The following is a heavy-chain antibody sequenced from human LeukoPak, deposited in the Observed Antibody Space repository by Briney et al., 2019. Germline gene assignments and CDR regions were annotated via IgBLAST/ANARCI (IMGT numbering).Heavy chain of an antibody. J-gene: IGHJ4*02. V-gene: IGHV4-4*07. D-gene: IGHD6-13*01. Sequence: PSETLSLTCTVSGGSISSYYWSWIRQPAGKGLEWIGRIQSSGSTNYNPSLKSRVTMSVDTSKNQFSLKVSSVTAADTAVYYCTRELAASSSYWSQGTLVTVSS. CDR3: TRELAASSSY. CDR1: GGSISSYY. CDR2: IQSSGST.